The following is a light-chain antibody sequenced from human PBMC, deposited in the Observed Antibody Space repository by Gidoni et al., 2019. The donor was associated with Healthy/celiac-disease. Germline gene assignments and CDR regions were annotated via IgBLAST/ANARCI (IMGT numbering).Light chain of an antibody. Sequence: IVLTPSQGNLSLSPGERATLSCMVSQSVSSSYLACYQKKLGQAPRLLIYGASSRSTGIPDRFSGSGSGTDFTLTISRLEPEDFAVYYCQQYGSAYTFXXXTKLEIK. CDR1: QSVSSSY. CDR3: QQYGSAYT. V-gene: IGKV3-20*01. J-gene: IGKJ2*01. CDR2: GAS.